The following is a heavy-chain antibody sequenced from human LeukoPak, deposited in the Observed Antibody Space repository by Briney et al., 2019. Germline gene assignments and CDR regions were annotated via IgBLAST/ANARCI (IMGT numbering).Heavy chain of an antibody. CDR3: ARDGRQWLGKGWFDP. V-gene: IGHV4-61*10. D-gene: IGHD6-19*01. J-gene: IGHJ5*02. Sequence: SETLSLTCTVSGYSISSGYYWGWIRQPAGKGLEWIGYIYYSGSTNYNPSLKSQVTISVDTSKNQFSLKLSSVTAADTAVYYCARDGRQWLGKGWFDPWGQGTLVTVSS. CDR1: GYSISSGYY. CDR2: IYYSGST.